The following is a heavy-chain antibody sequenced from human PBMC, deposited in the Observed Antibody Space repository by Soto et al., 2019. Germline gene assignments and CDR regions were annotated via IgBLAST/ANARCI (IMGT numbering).Heavy chain of an antibody. CDR3: AMAGELYYFDY. D-gene: IGHD1-26*01. CDR2: ISSSGSST. J-gene: IGHJ4*02. Sequence: EVQLLESGGVLVQPGGSLRLSCAASGFTFSHYAISWVRQAPGKGLEWVSSISSSGSSTYYADSVKGRVTISTDHSKNILYLQMDNLRVEDTAIYYCAMAGELYYFDYRGQGTLVSVSS. V-gene: IGHV3-23*01. CDR1: GFTFSHYA.